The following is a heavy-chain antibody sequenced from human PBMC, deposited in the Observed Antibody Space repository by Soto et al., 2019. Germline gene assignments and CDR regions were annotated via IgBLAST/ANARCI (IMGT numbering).Heavy chain of an antibody. D-gene: IGHD4-17*01. CDR3: ARGLRGPSPFDP. J-gene: IGHJ5*02. CDR1: GFPVSSNY. Sequence: EVQLVESGGGLIQPGGSLRLSCAASGFPVSSNYMSWVRQAPGKGLEWVSIMYSGGSTYYSDSVKGRFTISRDNSKNTLDLQMNSLRVEDTAVYYCARGLRGPSPFDPWGQGTLVTVSS. V-gene: IGHV3-53*01. CDR2: MYSGGST.